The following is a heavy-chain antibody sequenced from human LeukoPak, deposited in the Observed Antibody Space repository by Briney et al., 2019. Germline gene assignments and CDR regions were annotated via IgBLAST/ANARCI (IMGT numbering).Heavy chain of an antibody. V-gene: IGHV3-7*03. CDR1: GLIFTTYW. CDR3: ASSVFSFSGSQWDPFDI. Sequence: GGSLRLSCAASGLIFTTYWMTWVRQAPGKGLEWVANIKQDGSETYYVDSVKGRFTIFRDNTKNSLYLQTINLRAEDTAMYYCASSVFSFSGSQWDPFDIWGQGTMVTVSS. D-gene: IGHD6-19*01. J-gene: IGHJ3*02. CDR2: IKQDGSET.